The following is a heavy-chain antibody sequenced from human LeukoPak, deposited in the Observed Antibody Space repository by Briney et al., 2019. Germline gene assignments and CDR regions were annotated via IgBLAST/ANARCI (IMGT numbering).Heavy chain of an antibody. CDR2: ISAYNGNT. CDR1: GYTFTSYG. Sequence: ASVNVSCKASGYTFTSYGISWVRQAPGQGLEWMGWISAYNGNTNYAQKLQGRVTMTTDTSTSTAYMELRSLRSDDTAVYYCARDRDNIWGNIVVVPATWGQGTLVTVSS. D-gene: IGHD2-2*01. J-gene: IGHJ5*02. V-gene: IGHV1-18*01. CDR3: ARDRDNIWGNIVVVPAT.